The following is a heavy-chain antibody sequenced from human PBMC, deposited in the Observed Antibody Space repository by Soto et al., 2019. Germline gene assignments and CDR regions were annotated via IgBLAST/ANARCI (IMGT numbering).Heavy chain of an antibody. J-gene: IGHJ3*01. CDR1: GYTFTGYH. CDR2: INPNSGGT. D-gene: IGHD3-22*01. V-gene: IGHV1-2*02. CDR3: ARDRRFYDSGFYDLPNDAFDV. Sequence: ASVKVSCKASGYTFTGYHMHWVRQAPGQGLEWMGWINPNSGGTNYAQKFQGRVTMTRDTSISTAYMEVSRLRSDDTAVYYCARDRRFYDSGFYDLPNDAFDVWGQGTMLTLSS.